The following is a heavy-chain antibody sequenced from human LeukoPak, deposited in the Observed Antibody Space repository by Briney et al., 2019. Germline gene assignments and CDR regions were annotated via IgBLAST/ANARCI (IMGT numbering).Heavy chain of an antibody. CDR2: IKSKNDGGTT. J-gene: IGHJ5*01. CDR1: GFTFSNAW. Sequence: PGGSLRPSCAASGFTFSNAWMSWVRQAPGKGLEWVGRIKSKNDGGTTDYAVPVKGRFTISRDDSKDTLYLQMNSLKTEDTAVYYCITAYSSGWYACWGQGTLVTVSS. V-gene: IGHV3-15*01. CDR3: ITAYSSGWYAC. D-gene: IGHD6-25*01.